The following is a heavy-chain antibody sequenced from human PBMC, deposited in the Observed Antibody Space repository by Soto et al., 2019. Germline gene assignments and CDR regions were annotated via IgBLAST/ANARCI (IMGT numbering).Heavy chain of an antibody. V-gene: IGHV3-48*03. CDR1: GFTFSSYE. CDR2: ITSSGNTI. CDR3: ARLYDSSGYYVDY. J-gene: IGHJ4*02. D-gene: IGHD3-22*01. Sequence: GGSLRLSCAASGFTFSSYEMNWVRQAPGKGLEWVSYITSSGNTIYHADSVKGRFTISRDNAKNSLYLQMNSLRAEDTAVYYCARLYDSSGYYVDYWGQGTLVTVSS.